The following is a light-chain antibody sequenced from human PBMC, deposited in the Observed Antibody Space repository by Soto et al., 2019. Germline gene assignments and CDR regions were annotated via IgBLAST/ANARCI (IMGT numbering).Light chain of an antibody. CDR2: EVS. V-gene: IGLV2-8*01. CDR1: SSDVGGYNY. CDR3: SSYAGSNNHVV. Sequence: QSALTQPPSASGSPGQSVTISCIGTSSDVGGYNYVSWYQQHPGKAPKLMIYEVSKRPSGVPDRFSGSKSGNTASLTVSGLQAEDEADYYCSSYAGSNNHVVFGGGTQLTVL. J-gene: IGLJ2*01.